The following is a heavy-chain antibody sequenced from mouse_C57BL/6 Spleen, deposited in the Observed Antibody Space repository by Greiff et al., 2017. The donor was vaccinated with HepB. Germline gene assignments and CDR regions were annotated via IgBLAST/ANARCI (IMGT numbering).Heavy chain of an antibody. J-gene: IGHJ1*03. Sequence: QVQLKQPGAELVMPGASVKLSCKASGYTFTSYWMHWVKQRPGQGLEWIGEIDPSDSYTNYNQKFKGKSTLTVDKSSSTAYMQLSSLTSEDSAVYYCVFLIYYGNYGYFDVWGTGTTVTVSS. CDR2: IDPSDSYT. V-gene: IGHV1-69*01. CDR1: GYTFTSYW. CDR3: VFLIYYGNYGYFDV. D-gene: IGHD2-1*01.